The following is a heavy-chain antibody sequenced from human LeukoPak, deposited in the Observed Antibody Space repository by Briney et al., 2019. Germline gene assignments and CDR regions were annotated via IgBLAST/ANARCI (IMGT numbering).Heavy chain of an antibody. J-gene: IGHJ4*02. CDR1: GYTFTGYY. CDR2: FNPDSGGT. CDR3: ARQQRLLDY. V-gene: IGHV1-2*02. Sequence: ASVKVSCKASGYTFTGYYMRWVRQAPGQGLEWMGWFNPDSGGTHYAQKFQGRVTMTRDTSISTAYMELNRLRSDDTAVYYCARQQRLLDYWGQGTLVTVSS. D-gene: IGHD6-25*01.